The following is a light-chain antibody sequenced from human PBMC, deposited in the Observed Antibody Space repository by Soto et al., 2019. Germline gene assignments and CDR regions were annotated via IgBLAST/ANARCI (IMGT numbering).Light chain of an antibody. CDR2: EVN. Sequence: QSVLTQPPSVSAAPGQKVTISCSGGSSNIGTNYVSWYQHFPGTAPQLLIYEVNNRPSGVSHRFSGSKSGNTASLTISGLQAEDEADYYCSSYTSSSTYVFGTGTKLTVL. J-gene: IGLJ1*01. CDR1: SSNIGTNY. V-gene: IGLV2-14*01. CDR3: SSYTSSSTYV.